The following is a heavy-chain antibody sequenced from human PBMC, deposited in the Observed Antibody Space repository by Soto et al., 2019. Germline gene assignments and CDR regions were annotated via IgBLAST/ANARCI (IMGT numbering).Heavy chain of an antibody. D-gene: IGHD3-10*01. CDR3: ARDLDASGSYYTDY. J-gene: IGHJ4*02. CDR1: GYTFSSIG. Sequence: ASVKVSCKASGYTFSSIGISWVRQAPGQGLEWMGWISPYKGNTHYAQGLQGIVTMTTDTSTSTAYMELRSLRSDDTAVYYCARDLDASGSYYTDYWGQGTLVTVSS. CDR2: ISPYKGNT. V-gene: IGHV1-18*01.